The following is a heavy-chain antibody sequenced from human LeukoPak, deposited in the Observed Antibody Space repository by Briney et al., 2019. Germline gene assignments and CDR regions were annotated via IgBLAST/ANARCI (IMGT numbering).Heavy chain of an antibody. V-gene: IGHV3-15*01. CDR3: TTAITMVRGVIHLIDY. CDR2: IKSKTYGGTT. J-gene: IGHJ4*02. Sequence: GGSLRLSCAASGFTFSNAWMSWVRQAPGKGLEWVGRIKSKTYGGTTDYAAPVKGRFTISSDDSKNTLYLKMNSLKTEDTAVYYCTTAITMVRGVIHLIDYWGQGTLVTVSS. D-gene: IGHD3-10*01. CDR1: GFTFSNAW.